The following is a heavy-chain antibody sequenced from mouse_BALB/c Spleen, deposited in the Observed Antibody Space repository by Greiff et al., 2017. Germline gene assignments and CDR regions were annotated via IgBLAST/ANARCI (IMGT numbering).Heavy chain of an antibody. CDR3: ARLGYDKGYAMDY. CDR2: ISYDGSN. V-gene: IGHV3-6*02. CDR1: GYSITSGYY. Sequence: EVKLEESGPGLVKPSQSLSLTCSVTGYSITSGYYWNWIRQFPGNKLEWMGYISYDGSNNYNPSLKNRISITRDTSKNQFFLKLNSVTTEDTATYYCARLGYDKGYAMDYWGQGTSVTVSS. D-gene: IGHD2-2*01. J-gene: IGHJ4*01.